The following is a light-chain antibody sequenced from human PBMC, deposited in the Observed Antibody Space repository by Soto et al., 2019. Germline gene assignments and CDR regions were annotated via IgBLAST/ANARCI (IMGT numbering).Light chain of an antibody. V-gene: IGKV1-39*01. Sequence: DILMTQSPSSLSASVGDRVTITCRASQSIHTYLNWYQQKPGKAPKLLIYAASSLQSGVPSGFSGSGSGTDFTLSISSLQPEDVATYYCQHSYTTPLTFGGGTKVEIK. CDR2: AAS. J-gene: IGKJ4*01. CDR3: QHSYTTPLT. CDR1: QSIHTY.